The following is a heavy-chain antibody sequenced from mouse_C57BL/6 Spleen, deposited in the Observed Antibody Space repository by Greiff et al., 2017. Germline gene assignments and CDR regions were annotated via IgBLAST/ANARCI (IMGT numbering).Heavy chain of an antibody. CDR1: GYTFTSYD. Sequence: QVQLQQSGPELVKPGASVKLSCKASGYTFTSYDINWVKQRPGQGLEWIGRIYPRDGSTKYNEKFKGKATLTVDTSSSTAYRELHSLTSEDSAVFFCARQGWDGYWGQGTTLTVSS. V-gene: IGHV1-85*01. CDR3: ARQGWDGY. CDR2: IYPRDGST. J-gene: IGHJ2*01. D-gene: IGHD4-1*01.